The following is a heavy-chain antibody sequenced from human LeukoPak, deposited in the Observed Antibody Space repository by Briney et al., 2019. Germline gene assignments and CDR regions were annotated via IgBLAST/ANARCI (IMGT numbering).Heavy chain of an antibody. CDR2: ISSSGSTI. D-gene: IGHD6-13*01. V-gene: IGHV3-48*03. Sequence: GGSLRLSCAASGFTFSSYEMNWVRQAPGKGLEWVSYISSSGSTIYYADSVKGRFTISRHNAKNSLYLQMNSLRAEDTAVYYCARAEPYSPDYWGQGTLVTVSS. CDR1: GFTFSSYE. CDR3: ARAEPYSPDY. J-gene: IGHJ4*02.